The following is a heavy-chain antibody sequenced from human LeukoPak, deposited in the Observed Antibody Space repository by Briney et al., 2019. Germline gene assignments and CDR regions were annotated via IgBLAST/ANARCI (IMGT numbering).Heavy chain of an antibody. V-gene: IGHV1-69*13. J-gene: IGHJ4*02. CDR2: IIPIFGTA. Sequence: ASVNVSCKASGGTLSSYAISWVRQPPGQGLEWMGGIIPIFGTANYAQKFQGRVTITADESTSTAYMELSSLRSEDTAVYYCARESTKLELTPPFDYWGQGTLVTVSS. CDR1: GGTLSSYA. D-gene: IGHD1-7*01. CDR3: ARESTKLELTPPFDY.